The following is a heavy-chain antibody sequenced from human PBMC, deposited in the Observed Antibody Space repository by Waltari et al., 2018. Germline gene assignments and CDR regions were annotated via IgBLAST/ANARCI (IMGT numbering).Heavy chain of an antibody. CDR3: ARVQTTYYYYMDV. Sequence: EVQLVESGGGLVQPGGSLRLSCAASGFTFSSYSMNWVRQAPGKGLEWVSYISSSSTIYYADSVKGRFTISRDNAKNSLYLQMNSLRAEDTAVYYCARVQTTYYYYMDVWGKGTTVTVSS. V-gene: IGHV3-48*04. D-gene: IGHD1-1*01. CDR2: ISSSSTI. J-gene: IGHJ6*03. CDR1: GFTFSSYS.